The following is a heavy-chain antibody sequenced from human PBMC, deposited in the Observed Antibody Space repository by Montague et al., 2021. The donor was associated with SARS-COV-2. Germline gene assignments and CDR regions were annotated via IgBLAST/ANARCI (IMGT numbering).Heavy chain of an antibody. CDR3: ARGSYGPDALDF. J-gene: IGHJ3*01. D-gene: IGHD5-18*01. Sequence: SETLSLTCTVSGGSISSYYWSWIRQPPGKGLEWIGYIYHSGSTNYNPSLKSRVTISLGTSKNQFSLKLNSVTAADTAVYYCARGSYGPDALDFWGQGTMVTVSS. CDR1: GGSISSYY. V-gene: IGHV4-59*01. CDR2: IYHSGST.